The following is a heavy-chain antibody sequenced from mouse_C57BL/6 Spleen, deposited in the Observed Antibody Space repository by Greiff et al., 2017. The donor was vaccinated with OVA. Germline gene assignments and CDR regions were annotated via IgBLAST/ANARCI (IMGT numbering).Heavy chain of an antibody. J-gene: IGHJ3*01. CDR1: GYTFTSYW. CDR3: AREDYYGSIVAY. V-gene: IGHV1-64*01. Sequence: QVHVKQPGAELVKPGASVKLSCKASGYTFTSYWMHWVKQRPGQGLEWIGMIHPNSGSTNYNEKFKSKATLTVDKSSSTAYMQLSSLTSEDSAVYYCAREDYYGSIVAYWGQGTLVTVSA. D-gene: IGHD1-1*01. CDR2: IHPNSGST.